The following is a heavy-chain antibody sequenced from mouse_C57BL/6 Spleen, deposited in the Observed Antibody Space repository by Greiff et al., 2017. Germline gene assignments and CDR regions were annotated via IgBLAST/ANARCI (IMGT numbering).Heavy chain of an antibody. D-gene: IGHD3-2*02. CDR3: ARRGDSSGHPFAY. CDR2: INPGSGGT. Sequence: QVQLKESGAELVRPGTSVKVSCKASGYAFTNYLIEWVKQRPGQGLEWIGVINPGSGGTNYNEKFKGKATLTADKSSSTAYMQLSSLTSEDSAVYFCARRGDSSGHPFAYWGQGTLVTVSA. CDR1: GYAFTNYL. J-gene: IGHJ3*01. V-gene: IGHV1-54*01.